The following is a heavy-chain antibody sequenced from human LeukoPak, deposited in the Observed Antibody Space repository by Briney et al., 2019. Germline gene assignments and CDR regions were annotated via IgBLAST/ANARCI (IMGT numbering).Heavy chain of an antibody. V-gene: IGHV1-2*02. Sequence: GASVKVSCKASGYTFTGYYMHWVRQAPGQGLEWMGWINPNSGGTNYAQKFQGRVTMTRDTSISTAYMELSRLRSDDTAVYYCAKESPTVAGTAYYYYYGMDVWGQGTTVTVSS. CDR3: AKESPTVAGTAYYYYYGMDV. J-gene: IGHJ6*02. D-gene: IGHD6-19*01. CDR1: GYTFTGYY. CDR2: INPNSGGT.